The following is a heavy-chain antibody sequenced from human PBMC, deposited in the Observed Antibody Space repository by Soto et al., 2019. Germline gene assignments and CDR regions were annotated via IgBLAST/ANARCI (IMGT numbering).Heavy chain of an antibody. V-gene: IGHV1-69*13. CDR3: VRDSGATLSSS. J-gene: IGHJ4*02. Sequence: SVKVSCKASGGTFSSDRINWVRQAPGQGLEWVGGIVPIYRTADYAQKFQGRVTITADESARTSYMELRSLKSQDTAVYYCVRDSGATLSSSWGQGTLVTVSS. CDR1: GGTFSSDR. CDR2: IVPIYRTA. D-gene: IGHD6-13*01.